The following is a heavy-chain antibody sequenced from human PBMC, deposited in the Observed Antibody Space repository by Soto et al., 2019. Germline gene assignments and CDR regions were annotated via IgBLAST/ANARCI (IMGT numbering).Heavy chain of an antibody. Sequence: PSETLSLTCTVSGGSISSSSYYWGWIRQPPGKGLEWIGSIYYSGSTYYNPSLKSRVTISVDTSKNQFSLKLSSVTAADTAVYYCARHVQDYYDRSGLNWFDPWGRGSLVTVSS. CDR2: IYYSGST. CDR1: GGSISSSSYY. D-gene: IGHD3-22*01. J-gene: IGHJ5*02. V-gene: IGHV4-39*01. CDR3: ARHVQDYYDRSGLNWFDP.